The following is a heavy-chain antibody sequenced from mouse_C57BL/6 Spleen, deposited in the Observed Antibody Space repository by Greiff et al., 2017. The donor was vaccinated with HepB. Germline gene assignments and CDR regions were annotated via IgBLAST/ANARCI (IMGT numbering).Heavy chain of an antibody. D-gene: IGHD2-14*01. CDR3: ARHGGTGYFDV. CDR1: GFTFSSYT. J-gene: IGHJ1*03. V-gene: IGHV5-9*01. CDR2: ISGGGGNT. Sequence: EVKLMESGGGLVKPGGSLKLSCAASGFTFSSYTMSWVRQTPEKRLEWVATISGGGGNTYYPDNAKNTLYLQMSSLRSEDTALYYCARHGGTGYFDVWGTGTTVTVSS.